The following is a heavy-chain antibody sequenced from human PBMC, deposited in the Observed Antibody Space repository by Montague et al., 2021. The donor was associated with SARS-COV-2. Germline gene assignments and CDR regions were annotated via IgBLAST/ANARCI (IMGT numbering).Heavy chain of an antibody. J-gene: IGHJ4*02. D-gene: IGHD3-10*01. V-gene: IGHV4-34*04. CDR1: GGSFSGHY. Sequence: SETLSLTCAVYGGSFSGHYWNWSRQPPGKGLEWDGEINNSGSTNNNPYLKSRGTMSVDTSKDQVSLKLSSVTAADTAVYYCARGARQGYGFRLGSFDYWGQGTLVTVSS. CDR3: ARGARQGYGFRLGSFDY. CDR2: INNSGST.